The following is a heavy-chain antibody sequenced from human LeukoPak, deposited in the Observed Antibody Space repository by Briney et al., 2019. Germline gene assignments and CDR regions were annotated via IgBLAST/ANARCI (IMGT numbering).Heavy chain of an antibody. CDR2: IIPIFGTA. J-gene: IGHJ5*02. CDR1: GGTFNSYA. Sequence: SVKVSCKASGGTFNSYAISWVRQAPGQGLEWMGGIIPIFGTANYAQKFQGRVTITTDESTSTAYMELSSLRSEDTAVYYCARDQGDYGDYRTYNWFDPWGQGTLVTVSS. CDR3: ARDQGDYGDYRTYNWFDP. V-gene: IGHV1-69*05. D-gene: IGHD4-17*01.